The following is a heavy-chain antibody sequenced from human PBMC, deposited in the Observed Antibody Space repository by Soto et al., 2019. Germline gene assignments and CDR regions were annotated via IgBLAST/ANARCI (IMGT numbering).Heavy chain of an antibody. J-gene: IGHJ4*02. CDR2: ISAYNGNA. V-gene: IGHV1-18*01. Sequence: ASVKVSCKASGYTFASYAISWMRQAPGQGLEWMGWISAYNGNANYAQKLQGRVTMTTDTSTSTAYMELRSLRSDDTAVYYCARDPPSPHYWGQGTLVTVSS. CDR1: GYTFASYA. CDR3: ARDPPSPHY.